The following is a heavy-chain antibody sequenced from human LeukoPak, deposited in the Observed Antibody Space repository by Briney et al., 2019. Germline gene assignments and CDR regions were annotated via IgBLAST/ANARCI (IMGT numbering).Heavy chain of an antibody. CDR3: ARGTISTSYDFWSGPTYYFDY. V-gene: IGHV4-34*01. D-gene: IGHD3-3*01. J-gene: IGHJ4*02. Sequence: RPSETLSLTCAVYGGSFSGYYWSWIRQPPGKGLEWIGEINHSGSTNYNPSLKSRVTISVDTSKNQFSLKLSSVTAADTAVYYCARGTISTSYDFWSGPTYYFDYWGQGTLVTVSS. CDR2: INHSGST. CDR1: GGSFSGYY.